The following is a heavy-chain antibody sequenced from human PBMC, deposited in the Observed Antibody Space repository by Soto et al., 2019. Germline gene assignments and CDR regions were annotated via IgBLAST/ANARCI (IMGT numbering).Heavy chain of an antibody. CDR1: GGSISSGGYY. J-gene: IGHJ6*02. Sequence: TSETLSLTCTVSGGSISSGGYYWSWIRQHPGKGLEWIGYIYYSGSTYYNPSLKSRITISVDTSKNQFSLKLSSVTAADTAVYYCARELFEGATDYYYGMDVWGQGTTVTVSS. D-gene: IGHD3-16*01. V-gene: IGHV4-31*03. CDR2: IYYSGST. CDR3: ARELFEGATDYYYGMDV.